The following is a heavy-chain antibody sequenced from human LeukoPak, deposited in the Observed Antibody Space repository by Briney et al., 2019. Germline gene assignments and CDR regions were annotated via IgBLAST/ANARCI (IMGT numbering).Heavy chain of an antibody. J-gene: IGHJ4*02. CDR2: ISSSGSTI. V-gene: IGHV3-48*04. CDR3: ARGPSGSYFRRGFDY. Sequence: GGSLRLSCAASGFTFSSYAMTWVRQAPGKGLEWVSYISSSGSTIYYADSVKGRFTISRDNAKNSLYLQMNSLRAEDTAVYYCARGPSGSYFRRGFDYWGQGTLVTVSS. CDR1: GFTFSSYA. D-gene: IGHD1-26*01.